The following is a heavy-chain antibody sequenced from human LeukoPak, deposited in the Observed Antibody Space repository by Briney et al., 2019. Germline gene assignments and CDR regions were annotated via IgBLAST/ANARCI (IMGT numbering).Heavy chain of an antibody. J-gene: IGHJ4*02. V-gene: IGHV1-18*01. CDR3: ARVPHGHFDH. CDR2: IGVQNGNT. D-gene: IGHD4-17*01. CDR1: GYTFTNYG. Sequence: ASLKVSCQTVGYTFTNYGIAWVRQAPGQGLEWMGWIGVQNGNTNFGQKFQGRVTLTTDTSANTAYMELRGLRDDDTAIYYRARVPHGHFDHWGQGTLLIVSS.